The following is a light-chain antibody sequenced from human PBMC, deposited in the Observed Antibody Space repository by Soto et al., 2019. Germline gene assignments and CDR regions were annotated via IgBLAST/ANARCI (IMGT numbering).Light chain of an antibody. Sequence: DIHMTQSPSTLSASVGDRATITCRASESINNWVAWYQQKPGKAPKLLISSASTLESGVPSRFIGSGSGTEFTLTISSVQPDDFATYYCHQYNRYLWTFGQGTKVEIK. V-gene: IGKV1-5*01. CDR1: ESINNW. J-gene: IGKJ1*01. CDR2: SAS. CDR3: HQYNRYLWT.